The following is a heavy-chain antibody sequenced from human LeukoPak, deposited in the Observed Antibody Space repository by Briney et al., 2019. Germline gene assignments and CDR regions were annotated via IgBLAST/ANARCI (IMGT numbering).Heavy chain of an antibody. CDR2: ITYDGIKR. CDR3: AKNRRIFGRTLQRHYMDV. D-gene: IGHD3-3*01. V-gene: IGHV3-30*02. CDR1: GFTFSNFG. J-gene: IGHJ6*03. Sequence: PGGSLRLSCAASGFTFSNFGMHWVRQAPGKGLEWVAFITYDGIKRPYADSVKGRFTISRDNSKNTLYLQMDGLRPEDTAVYYCAKNRRIFGRTLQRHYMDVWGKGTTVAVSS.